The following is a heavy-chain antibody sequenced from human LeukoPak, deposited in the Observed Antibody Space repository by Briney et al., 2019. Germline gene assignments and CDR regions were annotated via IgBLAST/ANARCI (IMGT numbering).Heavy chain of an antibody. J-gene: IGHJ4*02. CDR3: ARWATSFDL. CDR2: ISYDGSNK. D-gene: IGHD6-6*01. Sequence: GGSLRLSCAASGFTFSSYAMHWVRQAPGKGLEWVAVISYDGSNKYYADSVGGRFTISRDNAKNSLYLQMNSLRAEDTAVYYCARWATSFDLWGQGTLVTVSS. CDR1: GFTFSSYA. V-gene: IGHV3-30*07.